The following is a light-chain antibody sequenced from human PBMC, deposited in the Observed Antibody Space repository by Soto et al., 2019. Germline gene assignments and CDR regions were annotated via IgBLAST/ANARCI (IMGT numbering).Light chain of an antibody. CDR1: QSVTTNF. V-gene: IGKV3D-7*01. CDR3: QQDYNLPIT. J-gene: IGKJ5*01. Sequence: EIVLTQSPGTLSLSPGARAPLSCRASQSVTTNFLAWYQQKPGQAPRLLIYGASNRATGIPDRFSGSGSGTDFTLTISSLQPEDFAVYYCQQDYNLPITFGPGTRLEI. CDR2: GAS.